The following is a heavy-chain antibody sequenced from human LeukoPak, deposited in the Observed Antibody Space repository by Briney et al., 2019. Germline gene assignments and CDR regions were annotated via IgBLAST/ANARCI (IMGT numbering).Heavy chain of an antibody. CDR3: AREEMASGYYFDY. V-gene: IGHV4-59*01. Sequence: SETLSLTCTVSGGSISAYYWSWIRQPPGKGLEWIGYIYYSGTTNYNPSLKSRVTISVDTSKNQLYLKLSSVTAADTAVYYCAREEMASGYYFDYWGQGTLVTVSS. CDR2: IYYSGTT. D-gene: IGHD5-24*01. CDR1: GGSISAYY. J-gene: IGHJ4*02.